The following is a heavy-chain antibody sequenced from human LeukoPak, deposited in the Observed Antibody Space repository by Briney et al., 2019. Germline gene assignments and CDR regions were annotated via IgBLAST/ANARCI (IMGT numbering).Heavy chain of an antibody. CDR3: ARGADGSGSYYNKGHDY. J-gene: IGHJ4*02. Sequence: ASVKVSCKASGYTFTSYAMHWVRQAPGQRLEWMGWINAGNGNTKYSQKFQGRVTITRDTSASTAYMELSSLRSEDTAVYYCARGADGSGSYYNKGHDYWGQGTLVTVSS. D-gene: IGHD3-10*01. V-gene: IGHV1-3*01. CDR1: GYTFTSYA. CDR2: INAGNGNT.